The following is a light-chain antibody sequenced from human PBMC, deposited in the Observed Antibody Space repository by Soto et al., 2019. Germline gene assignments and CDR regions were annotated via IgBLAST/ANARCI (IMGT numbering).Light chain of an antibody. CDR1: QSVSTN. V-gene: IGKV3-15*01. J-gene: IGKJ1*01. Sequence: EIVMTQSPATLSVSPGERANLSCRASQSVSTNLAWYQQKPGQAPRLLIYNTSTRTTGIPARFSGGGSGTEFTLTISSLQSEDSAVYYCQQYNNWPPWTFGQGTKVDIK. CDR2: NTS. CDR3: QQYNNWPPWT.